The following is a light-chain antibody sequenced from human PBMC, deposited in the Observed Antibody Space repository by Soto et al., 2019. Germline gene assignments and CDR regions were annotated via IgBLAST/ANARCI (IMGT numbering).Light chain of an antibody. V-gene: IGLV2-14*01. CDR3: SSFTSSTTPYV. Sequence: QSVLTQPASVYESPGHSITIYCTENNSDVGGYKYVSWYQQHPGKAPKLMIYDVSYRPSGISNRFSGSKSGNTASLTISGLQAEDEADYYCSSFTSSTTPYVFGTGTKVTVL. CDR2: DVS. CDR1: NSDVGGYKY. J-gene: IGLJ1*01.